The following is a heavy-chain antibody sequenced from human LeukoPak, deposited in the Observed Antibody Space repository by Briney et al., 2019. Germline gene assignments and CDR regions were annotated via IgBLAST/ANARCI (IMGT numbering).Heavy chain of an antibody. D-gene: IGHD5-24*01. Sequence: SETLSLTCAVYGGSFSGYYWSWIRQPPRNGLEWIGEINHSGSTNYNPSLKSRVTISVDTSKNQFSLKLSSVTAADTAVYYCARGPHGMAKIWAWFDPWGQGTLVTVSS. J-gene: IGHJ5*02. CDR1: GGSFSGYY. CDR2: INHSGST. V-gene: IGHV4-34*01. CDR3: ARGPHGMAKIWAWFDP.